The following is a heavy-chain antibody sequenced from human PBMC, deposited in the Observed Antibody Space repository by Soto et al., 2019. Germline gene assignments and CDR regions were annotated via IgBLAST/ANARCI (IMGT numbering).Heavy chain of an antibody. CDR2: IYYSGST. CDR3: ARAPRFSSGSYPIQH. V-gene: IGHV4-31*03. D-gene: IGHD3-10*01. J-gene: IGHJ1*01. Sequence: SETLSLTCTVSGVSISSGGYSWSWIRQHPGKGLEWIGYIYYSGSTYYNPSLKSRVTISVDTSKNQFSLKLSSVTAADTAVYYCARAPRFSSGSYPIQHWGQGTLVTVS. CDR1: GVSISSGGYS.